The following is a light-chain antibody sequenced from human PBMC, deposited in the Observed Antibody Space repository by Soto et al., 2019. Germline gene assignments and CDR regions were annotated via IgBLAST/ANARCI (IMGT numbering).Light chain of an antibody. CDR2: EVI. CDR3: SSYTTNDTWE. CDR1: SSDIGAYNY. V-gene: IGLV2-14*01. J-gene: IGLJ3*02. Sequence: QSALTQPASVSGSPGQSITISCTGTSSDIGAYNYVSWYQQHPGKAPKLIIYEVINRPSGVSNRFSGSKSGNTASLTISGLQAEDEAAYYCSSYTTNDTWEFGGGTKLTVL.